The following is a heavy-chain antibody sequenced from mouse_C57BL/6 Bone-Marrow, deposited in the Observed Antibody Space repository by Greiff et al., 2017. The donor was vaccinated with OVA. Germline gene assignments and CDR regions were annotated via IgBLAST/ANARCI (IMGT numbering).Heavy chain of an antibody. Sequence: VQLKQSGGGLVKPGGSLKLSCAASGFTFSSYTMSWVRQTPEKRLEWVATISGGGGNTYYPDSVKGRFTISRDNDKNTLYLQMSRLRSEDTALYYCARYYGSSYPHAMDYWGQGTSVTVSS. V-gene: IGHV5-9*01. CDR2: ISGGGGNT. J-gene: IGHJ4*01. D-gene: IGHD1-1*01. CDR1: GFTFSSYT. CDR3: ARYYGSSYPHAMDY.